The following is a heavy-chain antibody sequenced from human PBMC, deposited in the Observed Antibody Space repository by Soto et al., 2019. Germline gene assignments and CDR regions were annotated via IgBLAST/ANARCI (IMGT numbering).Heavy chain of an antibody. CDR3: ARETSGDYVGYFDP. V-gene: IGHV4-30-2*01. CDR2: TYHRGNP. Sequence: QLQLQESGSRLVKSSETLSLTCDVSGDTISTGGYTWAWIRQPPGEALEWIGHTYHRGNPYYNPSIKRRVSTSVDRSKKQSSLKVRSVTAADTVVYYCARETSGDYVGYFDPRRQGILVTVSS. CDR1: GDTISTGGYT. D-gene: IGHD4-17*01. J-gene: IGHJ4*02.